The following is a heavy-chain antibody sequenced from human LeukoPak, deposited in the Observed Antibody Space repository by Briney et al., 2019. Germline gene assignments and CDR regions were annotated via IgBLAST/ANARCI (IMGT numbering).Heavy chain of an antibody. CDR3: ARMVRGVVLGPNYYPYHMDV. CDR2: VYYGGST. D-gene: IGHD3-10*01. CDR1: GGSIISHLYF. V-gene: IGHV4-39*01. J-gene: IGHJ6*03. Sequence: SETLSLTCTVPGGSIISHLYFWAWIRQPPGKGLEWIGSVYYGGSTYYNPSLKSRVTMSVDTSKNEFSLKLRSVTAADTTTYYCARMVRGVVLGPNYYPYHMDVWGRGTTVTVSS.